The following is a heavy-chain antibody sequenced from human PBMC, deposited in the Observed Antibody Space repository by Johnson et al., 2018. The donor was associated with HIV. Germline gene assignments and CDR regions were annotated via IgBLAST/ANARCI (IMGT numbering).Heavy chain of an antibody. D-gene: IGHD3-16*01. Sequence: QVQLVESGGGLVQPGGSLRLSCAASGFTFSSYWMSWVRQAPGKGLEWVALISFDGDNKYYPDSVRGRFTISRDISKNTLYLQMNSLRAEDTAVYYCARMGGRSRWAFDIWGQGTMVTVSS. CDR3: ARMGGRSRWAFDI. V-gene: IGHV3-30*03. CDR2: ISFDGDNK. CDR1: GFTFSSYW. J-gene: IGHJ3*02.